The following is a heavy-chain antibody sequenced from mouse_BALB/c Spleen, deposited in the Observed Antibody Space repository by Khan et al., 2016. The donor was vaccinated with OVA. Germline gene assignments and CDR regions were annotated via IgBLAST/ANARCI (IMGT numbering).Heavy chain of an antibody. CDR3: AGDRGLGRAMDY. V-gene: IGHV2-6-7*01. D-gene: IGHD4-1*01. Sequence: QVQLKQSGPGLVAPSQSLSITSTVSEFSLTGYGVNWVRQPPGNGLAWLGMIWGEGRQDYNSALKSRLSISQDNTKCQDFLTLNSHQPDDTDRYYCAGDRGLGRAMDYWGQGTSVTVST. CDR1: EFSLTGYG. CDR2: IWGEGRQ. J-gene: IGHJ4*01.